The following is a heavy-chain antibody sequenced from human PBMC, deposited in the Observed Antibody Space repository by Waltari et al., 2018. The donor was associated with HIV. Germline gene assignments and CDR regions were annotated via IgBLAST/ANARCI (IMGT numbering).Heavy chain of an antibody. V-gene: IGHV1-69*01. J-gene: IGHJ4*02. CDR1: GDTFSGYA. CDR2: IIPILNTA. CDR3: ARLIAPHVASGDY. D-gene: IGHD5-12*01. Sequence: QVQLVQSGAEVKKPGSSVKVSCKASGDTFSGYAISWVRQAPGQGLEWMGGIIPILNTANYAQNFQGRVTITADESTSTAYMELSSLKSEDTAIYHCARLIAPHVASGDYWGQGTLVTVSS.